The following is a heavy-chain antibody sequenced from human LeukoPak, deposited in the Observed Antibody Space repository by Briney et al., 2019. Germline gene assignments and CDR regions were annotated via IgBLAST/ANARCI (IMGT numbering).Heavy chain of an antibody. CDR2: INQDGSKE. D-gene: IGHD5-12*01. CDR3: VRDGGVSGYDLLDY. CDR1: GFIFSNYW. V-gene: IGHV3-7*01. J-gene: IGHJ4*02. Sequence: GGSLRLSCTASGFIFSNYWMTWVRQAPGKGLEWVAQINQDGSKEYYIDSVKARFSISRDNARNSLSLQMNSLRAEDTAVYYCVRDGGVSGYDLLDYWGQGTLVTVPS.